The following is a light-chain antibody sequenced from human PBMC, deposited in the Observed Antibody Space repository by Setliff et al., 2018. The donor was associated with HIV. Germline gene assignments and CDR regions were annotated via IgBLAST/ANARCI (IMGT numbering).Light chain of an antibody. V-gene: IGLV2-8*01. J-gene: IGLJ1*01. CDR2: EVT. CDR3: YSYAGNNFYV. Sequence: QSVLTQPPSASGSPGQSVSISCTGTTSDIGNFDYVSWYQQHPGKAPKLIIYEVTKRPSGVPDRFSGFKSDNTASLTVSGLQTEDEADYYCYSYAGNNFYVFGSGTKVTVL. CDR1: TSDIGNFDY.